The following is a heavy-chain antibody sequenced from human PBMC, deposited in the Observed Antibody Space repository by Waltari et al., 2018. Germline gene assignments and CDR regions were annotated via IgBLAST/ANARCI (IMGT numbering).Heavy chain of an antibody. J-gene: IGHJ3*02. CDR1: GYTFINFA. V-gene: IGHV1-3*04. CDR3: ARTFKWLTNDFDI. Sequence: QVQLVQSGAEVKKPGASVNISCKASGYTFINFAMHWVRQAPGQRLEWLGWINTDKGNTGYSQKFQGRVSITKDTSASTVHMSLSSLTSEDTAVYYCARTFKWLTNDFDIWGQGTMVTVSS. D-gene: IGHD6-19*01. CDR2: INTDKGNT.